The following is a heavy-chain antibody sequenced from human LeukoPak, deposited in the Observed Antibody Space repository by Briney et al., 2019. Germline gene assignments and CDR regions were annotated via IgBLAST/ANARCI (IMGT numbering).Heavy chain of an antibody. CDR2: INSDGSST. D-gene: IGHD5-18*01. J-gene: IGHJ4*02. Sequence: GGSLRLSCAASGFTFSSYWMHWVRQAPGKGLVWVSRINSDGSSTSYADSVKGRFTISRDNAKNTLYLQMNSLRAEDTAVYYCARAVCTAIAFGYWGQGTLVTVSS. V-gene: IGHV3-74*01. CDR1: GFTFSSYW. CDR3: ARAVCTAIAFGY.